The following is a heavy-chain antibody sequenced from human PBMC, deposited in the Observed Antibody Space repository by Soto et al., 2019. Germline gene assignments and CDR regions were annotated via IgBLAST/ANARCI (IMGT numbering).Heavy chain of an antibody. Sequence: ASVKVSCKASGYTFTSYDINWVRQAAGQGLEWMGWMNPNSGNTGYAKKFQGRITMTRDTSISTAYMELSSLTSEDAAVYYCARTFDYYGMDVWGQGTTVTVSS. J-gene: IGHJ6*02. CDR1: GYTFTSYD. CDR3: ARTFDYYGMDV. CDR2: MNPNSGNT. V-gene: IGHV1-8*01.